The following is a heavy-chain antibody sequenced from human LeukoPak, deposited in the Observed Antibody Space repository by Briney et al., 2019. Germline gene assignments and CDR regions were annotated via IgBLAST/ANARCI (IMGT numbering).Heavy chain of an antibody. CDR1: GYTFTNYD. V-gene: IGHV1-18*01. CDR2: MNPNSGNT. J-gene: IGHJ4*02. D-gene: IGHD7-27*01. CDR3: ARGDQLGIRSDLDY. Sequence: ASVKVSCKASGYTFTNYDINWVRQATGQGPEWMGWMNPNSGNTNYAQKLQGRVTMTTDTSTSTAYMELRSLRSDDTAVYYCARGDQLGIRSDLDYWGQGTLVTVSS.